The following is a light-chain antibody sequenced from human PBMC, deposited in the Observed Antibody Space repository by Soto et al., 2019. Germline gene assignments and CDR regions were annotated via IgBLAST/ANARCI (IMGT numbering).Light chain of an antibody. J-gene: IGKJ1*01. Sequence: EIVLTQSPGNLSLSPGERATLSCRASQSVSSSYLAWYQQKPGQAPRLLIYGASSRATGIPDRFSGSGSGTDFTLTISRLEPEDFATYYCQQYSDYSSFGHGTKVEIK. V-gene: IGKV3-20*01. CDR2: GAS. CDR1: QSVSSSY. CDR3: QQYSDYSS.